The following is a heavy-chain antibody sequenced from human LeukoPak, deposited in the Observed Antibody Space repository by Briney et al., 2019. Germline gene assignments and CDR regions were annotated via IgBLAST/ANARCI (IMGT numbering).Heavy chain of an antibody. V-gene: IGHV4-31*03. CDR3: ARDVTRGMDV. D-gene: IGHD2/OR15-2a*01. J-gene: IGHJ6*02. CDR1: GGSISSGGYY. CDR2: IYYSGST. Sequence: SETPSLTCTVSGGSISSGGYYWSWIRQHPGKGLEWIGYIYYSGSTYYNPSLKSRVTISVDTSKNQFSLKLSSVTAADTAVYYCARDVTRGMDVWGQGTTVTVSS.